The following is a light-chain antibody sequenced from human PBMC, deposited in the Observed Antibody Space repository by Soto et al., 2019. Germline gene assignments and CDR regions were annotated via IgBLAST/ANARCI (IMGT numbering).Light chain of an antibody. V-gene: IGKV1-5*01. CDR3: QHTTDFT. CDR1: SSSKW. Sequence: DIQMTQSPSTLATSVGDTVTMTCRSSSKWLAWYQKKPGKAPKLLIYDVSNLERGVPPRFSGSTSGAESTLTITGLKPDHLGTYYCQHTTDFTFGRGTKV. CDR2: DVS. J-gene: IGKJ2*01.